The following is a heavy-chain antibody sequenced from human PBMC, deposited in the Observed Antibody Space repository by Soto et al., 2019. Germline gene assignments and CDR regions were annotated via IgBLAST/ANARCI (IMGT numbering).Heavy chain of an antibody. J-gene: IGHJ4*02. CDR3: ARASEGLESGYDLEPFDY. Sequence: GGSLRLSCAASGFTFSSYSMNWVRQAPGKGLEWVSSISSSSSYIYYADSVKGRFTISRDNAKNSLYLQMNSLRAEDTAVYYCARASEGLESGYDLEPFDYWGQGTLVTVSS. CDR2: ISSSSSYI. CDR1: GFTFSSYS. D-gene: IGHD5-12*01. V-gene: IGHV3-21*01.